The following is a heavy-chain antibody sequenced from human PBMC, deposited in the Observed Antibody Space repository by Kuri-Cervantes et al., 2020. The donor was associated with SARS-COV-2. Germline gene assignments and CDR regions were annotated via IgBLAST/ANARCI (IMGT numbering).Heavy chain of an antibody. CDR1: GFTFSTYA. CDR2: ISRSGT. V-gene: IGHV3-23*01. J-gene: IGHJ6*03. D-gene: IGHD1-26*01. CDR3: AKGGWGATAYYMDV. Sequence: GESLKISCAASGFTFSTYAMSWVRQAPGKGLEWVSAISRSGTYYADSVKGRFTISRDNSKNTLYLQMNSLRAEDTAVYYCAKGGWGATAYYMDVWGKGTTVTVSS.